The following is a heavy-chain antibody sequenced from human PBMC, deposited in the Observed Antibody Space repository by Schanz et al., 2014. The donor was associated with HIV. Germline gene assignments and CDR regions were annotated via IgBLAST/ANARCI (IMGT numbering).Heavy chain of an antibody. D-gene: IGHD5-12*01. CDR3: ARGAAEMATMTPWRY. Sequence: QMQLVQSGPEVKKPGTSVKVSCKASGFTFTSSAVQWVRQARGQRLEWIGWIVVGSGNTNYAQKFQERVTITRDMSTSTAYMELSSLRSEDTAVYYCARGAAEMATMTPWRYWGQGTLVTVSS. CDR2: IVVGSGNT. V-gene: IGHV1-58*01. J-gene: IGHJ4*02. CDR1: GFTFTSSA.